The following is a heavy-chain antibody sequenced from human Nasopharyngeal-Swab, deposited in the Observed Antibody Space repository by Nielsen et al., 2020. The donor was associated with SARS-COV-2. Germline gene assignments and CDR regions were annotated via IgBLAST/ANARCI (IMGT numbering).Heavy chain of an antibody. CDR3: ARERGYSGYDRAVEY. V-gene: IGHV4-31*03. D-gene: IGHD5-12*01. CDR1: GGSISSGGYY. Sequence: SETLSLTCTVSGGSISSGGYYWSWIRQHQGKGLEWIGYIYYSGSTYYNPSLKSRVTISVDTSKNQFSLKLSSVTAADTAVYYCARERGYSGYDRAVEYWGQGTLVTVSS. J-gene: IGHJ4*02. CDR2: IYYSGST.